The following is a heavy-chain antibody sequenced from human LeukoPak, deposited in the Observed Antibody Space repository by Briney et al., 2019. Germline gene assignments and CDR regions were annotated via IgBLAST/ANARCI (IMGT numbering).Heavy chain of an antibody. J-gene: IGHJ5*02. CDR2: IYNGGII. Sequence: SETLSLTCTVSGDSISRYYWSWIRQPAGKGLEWIGRIYNGGIITYNPSLKSRVTMSIDTSNDQFSLRLRFVTAADTAVYYCARDSGTTGEVKFDPWGQGTLVTVSS. D-gene: IGHD3-10*01. V-gene: IGHV4-4*07. CDR3: ARDSGTTGEVKFDP. CDR1: GDSISRYY.